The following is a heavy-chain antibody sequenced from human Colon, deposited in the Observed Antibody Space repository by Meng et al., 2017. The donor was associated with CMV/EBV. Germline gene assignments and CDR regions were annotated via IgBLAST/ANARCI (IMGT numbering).Heavy chain of an antibody. CDR2: IGSDGSIK. D-gene: IGHD4-11*01. CDR3: AREGYSNFDY. Sequence: GESLKISCVASGFTFNGYGLHWVRQAPGKGLEWVAFIGSDGSIKRYSDSVKGRFNISRDNSKNTLWLQMHSLRPEDTALYYCAREGYSNFDYWGQGTLVTVSS. V-gene: IGHV3-30*02. CDR1: GFTFNGYG. J-gene: IGHJ4*02.